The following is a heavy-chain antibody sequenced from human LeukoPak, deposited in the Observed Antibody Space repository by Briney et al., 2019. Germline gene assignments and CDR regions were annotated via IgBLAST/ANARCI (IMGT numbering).Heavy chain of an antibody. J-gene: IGHJ4*02. Sequence: GASVKGSCKASGYTFTGYYMHWVRQAPGQGLEWMGIINPSGGSTSYAQKFQGRVTMTRDTSTSTVYMELSSLRSEDTAVYYCARDLWAVAGDYWGQGTLVTVSS. D-gene: IGHD6-19*01. CDR1: GYTFTGYY. CDR3: ARDLWAVAGDY. CDR2: INPSGGST. V-gene: IGHV1-46*01.